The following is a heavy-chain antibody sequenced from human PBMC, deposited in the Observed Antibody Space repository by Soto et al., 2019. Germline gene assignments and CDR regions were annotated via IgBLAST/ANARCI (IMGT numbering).Heavy chain of an antibody. Sequence: GGSLRLSCAASGFTFSSYWMSWVRQAPGKGLEWVANIKQDGSEKYYVDSVKGRFTISRDNAKNSLYLQMNSLRAGDTAVYYCARDNRDIVLMVYASDAFDIWGQGTMVTVSS. CDR2: IKQDGSEK. D-gene: IGHD2-8*01. V-gene: IGHV3-7*01. CDR3: ARDNRDIVLMVYASDAFDI. J-gene: IGHJ3*02. CDR1: GFTFSSYW.